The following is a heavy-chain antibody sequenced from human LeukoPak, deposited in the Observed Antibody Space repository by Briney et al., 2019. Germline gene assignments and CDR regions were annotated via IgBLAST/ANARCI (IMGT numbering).Heavy chain of an antibody. CDR3: ARVSNGATSGWGGSYYFDY. CDR2: INPNSGGT. V-gene: IGHV1-2*02. Sequence: ASVKVSCKTSGYTFTGYFIHWVRQAPGQGLEWMGWINPNSGGTRSAQKFQGRVTMTRDTSISTAYMDLSRLRSDDTAVYFCARVSNGATSGWGGSYYFDYWGQGTLVTASS. CDR1: GYTFTGYF. D-gene: IGHD4-23*01. J-gene: IGHJ4*02.